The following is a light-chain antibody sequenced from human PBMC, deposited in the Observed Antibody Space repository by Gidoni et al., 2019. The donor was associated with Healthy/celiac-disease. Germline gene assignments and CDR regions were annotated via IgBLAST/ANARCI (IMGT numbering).Light chain of an antibody. Sequence: DIQMTQSPSSLSASVGDRVTITCRASQSISSNFNWYQQQQGKAPKLPIYAASSLQSVVPSMSCGIGCGTAFTLTISSLLPEDFATYYCQQSYSTPPCSFGQGTKLEIK. CDR1: QSISSN. V-gene: IGKV1-39*01. CDR3: QQSYSTPPCS. CDR2: AAS. J-gene: IGKJ2*04.